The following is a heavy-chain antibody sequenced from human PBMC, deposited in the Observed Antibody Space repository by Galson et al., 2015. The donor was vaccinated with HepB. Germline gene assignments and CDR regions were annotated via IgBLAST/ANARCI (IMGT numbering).Heavy chain of an antibody. CDR2: IIPIFGTA. Sequence: SVKVSCKASGYTFTGYYMHWVRQAPGQGLEWMGGIIPIFGTANYAQKFQGRVTITADKSTSTAYMELSSLRSEDTAVYYCARDRGYCTNGVCCTWQSSGGMDVWGQGTTVTVSS. CDR3: ARDRGYCTNGVCCTWQSSGGMDV. V-gene: IGHV1-69*06. J-gene: IGHJ6*02. D-gene: IGHD2-8*01. CDR1: GYTFTGYY.